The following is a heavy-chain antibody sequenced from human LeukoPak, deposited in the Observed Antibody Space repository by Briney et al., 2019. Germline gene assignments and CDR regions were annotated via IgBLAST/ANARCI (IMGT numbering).Heavy chain of an antibody. Sequence: ASVKVSCEASGYTFTGYYMHWVRQAPGQGLEWMGWMNPNSGNTGYAQKFHGRVTMTRNTSISTAYMELSSLRSEDTAVYYCARGRRYYAVWGQGTLVTVSS. CDR2: MNPNSGNT. J-gene: IGHJ4*02. D-gene: IGHD2-2*01. V-gene: IGHV1-8*02. CDR1: GYTFTGYY. CDR3: ARGRRYYAV.